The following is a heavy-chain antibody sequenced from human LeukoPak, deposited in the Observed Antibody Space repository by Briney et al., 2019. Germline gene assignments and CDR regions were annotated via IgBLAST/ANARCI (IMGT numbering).Heavy chain of an antibody. J-gene: IGHJ6*03. CDR3: ARDGSSSYYYYMDV. Sequence: ASVKVSCKASGYTFTGYYMHWVRQAPGQGLEWMGCINPNSGGTNFAQKFQGRVTMTRDTSISTAYMELSRLRSDDTAVYYCARDGSSSYYYYMDVWGKGTTVTISS. V-gene: IGHV1-2*02. CDR1: GYTFTGYY. D-gene: IGHD6-13*01. CDR2: INPNSGGT.